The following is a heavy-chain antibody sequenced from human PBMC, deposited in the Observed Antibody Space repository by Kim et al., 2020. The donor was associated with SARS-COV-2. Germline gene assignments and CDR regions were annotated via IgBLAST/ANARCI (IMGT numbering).Heavy chain of an antibody. Sequence: GXSLRLSCAASGFTFSSYSMNWVRQAPGKGLEWVSYISSSSSTIYYADSVKGRFTISRDNAKNSLYLQMNSLRDEDTAVYYCARGEMEPTTVTTTYYYYGMDVWXQGTTVTVSS. CDR2: ISSSSSTI. CDR1: GFTFSSYS. D-gene: IGHD4-17*01. J-gene: IGHJ6*02. CDR3: ARGEMEPTTVTTTYYYYGMDV. V-gene: IGHV3-48*02.